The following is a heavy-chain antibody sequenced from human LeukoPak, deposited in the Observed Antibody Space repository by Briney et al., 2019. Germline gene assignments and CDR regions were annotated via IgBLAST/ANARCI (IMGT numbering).Heavy chain of an antibody. Sequence: SETLSLTCTVSGGSISSYYWSWIRQPPGKGPEWIGYIYYSGSTNYNPSLKSRVTISVDTSKNQFSLKLSSVTAADTAVYYCARGSSGFNGGAFDIWGQGTMVTVSS. D-gene: IGHD6-19*01. V-gene: IGHV4-59*01. CDR1: GGSISSYY. J-gene: IGHJ3*02. CDR3: ARGSSGFNGGAFDI. CDR2: IYYSGST.